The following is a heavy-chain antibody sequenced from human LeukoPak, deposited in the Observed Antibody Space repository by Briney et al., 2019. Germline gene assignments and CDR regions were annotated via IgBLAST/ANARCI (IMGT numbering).Heavy chain of an antibody. D-gene: IGHD2-8*01. CDR1: GYTFTSNG. CDR3: ARDVWSDHVGWFDP. V-gene: IGHV1-18*01. Sequence: ASVKVSCKASGYTFTSNGINWVRQAPGQGLEWMGWISAYNANTNYAQKLQGRVTMTTDTSTSTAYMELRSLRSDDTAVYYCARDVWSDHVGWFDPWGQGTLVTVSS. CDR2: ISAYNANT. J-gene: IGHJ5*02.